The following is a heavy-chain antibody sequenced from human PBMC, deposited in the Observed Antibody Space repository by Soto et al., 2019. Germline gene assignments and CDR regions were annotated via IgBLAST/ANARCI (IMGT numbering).Heavy chain of an antibody. V-gene: IGHV1-3*01. J-gene: IGHJ4*02. D-gene: IGHD1-26*01. Sequence: ASVKVSCKASGYTFNSYAVHWVRQAPGHRLEWMGWIHAGNGNTKYSRKFQDRVTITRDTSASAAYMELSSLRSEDTAVYYCARNFVGTTDFDFWGQGTLVTVSS. CDR2: IHAGNGNT. CDR1: GYTFNSYA. CDR3: ARNFVGTTDFDF.